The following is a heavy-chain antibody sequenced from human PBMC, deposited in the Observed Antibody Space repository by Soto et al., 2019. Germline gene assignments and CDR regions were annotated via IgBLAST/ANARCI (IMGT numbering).Heavy chain of an antibody. CDR1: GFTFSSYG. V-gene: IGHV3-30*18. CDR2: ISYDGSNK. D-gene: IGHD2-15*01. Sequence: QVQLVESGGGVVQPGRSRRLSCAASGFTFSSYGMHWVRQAPGKGLDWVAVISYDGSNKYYADSVKGRFTISRDNSKNTLYLQMNSLRAEDTAVYYCAKDWARDIVVVVAATPSYYFDYWGQGTLVTVSS. J-gene: IGHJ4*02. CDR3: AKDWARDIVVVVAATPSYYFDY.